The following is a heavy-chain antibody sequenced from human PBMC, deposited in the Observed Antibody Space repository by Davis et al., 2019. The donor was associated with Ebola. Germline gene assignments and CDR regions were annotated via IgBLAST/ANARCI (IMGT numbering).Heavy chain of an antibody. CDR1: GYTFTGYY. CDR3: ARGNTMVQGVIISPRYYGMDV. V-gene: IGHV1-2*02. D-gene: IGHD3-10*01. Sequence: ASVKVSCKASGYTFTGYYMHWVRQAPGQGLEWMGWINPNSGGTNYAQKFQGRVTMTRDTSISTAYMELSRLRSDDTAVYYCARGNTMVQGVIISPRYYGMDVWGQGTTVTVSS. J-gene: IGHJ6*02. CDR2: INPNSGGT.